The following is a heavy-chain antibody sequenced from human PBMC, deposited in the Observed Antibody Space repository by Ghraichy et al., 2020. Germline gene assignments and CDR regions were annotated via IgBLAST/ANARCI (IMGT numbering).Heavy chain of an antibody. V-gene: IGHV4-34*01. CDR2: INHSGST. Sequence: SQTLSLTCAVYGGSFSGYYWSWIRQPPGKGLEWIGEINHSGSTNYNPSLKSRVTISVDTSKNQFSLKLSSVTAADTAVYYCASRGGSGSIDYWGQGTLVTVSS. CDR3: ASRGGSGSIDY. D-gene: IGHD3-16*01. CDR1: GGSFSGYY. J-gene: IGHJ4*02.